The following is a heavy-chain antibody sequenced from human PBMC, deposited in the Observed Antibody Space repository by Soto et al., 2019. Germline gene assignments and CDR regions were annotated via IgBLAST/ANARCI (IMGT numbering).Heavy chain of an antibody. Sequence: GGSLRLSCAASGFTFSSYSMNWVRQAPGKGLEWVSSISSSSSYIYYADSVKGRFTISRDNAKNSLYLQMNSLRAEDTAVYYCARAPSLSRGGSIAAAGTLDDWGQGTVVTDSS. V-gene: IGHV3-21*01. D-gene: IGHD6-13*01. CDR2: ISSSSSYI. CDR3: ARAPSLSRGGSIAAAGTLDD. CDR1: GFTFSSYS. J-gene: IGHJ4*02.